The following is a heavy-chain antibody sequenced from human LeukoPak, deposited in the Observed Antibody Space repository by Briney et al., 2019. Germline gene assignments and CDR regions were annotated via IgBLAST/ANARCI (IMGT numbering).Heavy chain of an antibody. CDR2: INPSGGST. Sequence: ASVKVSCKASGYTFTSYYMHWVRQAPGQGLEWMGIINPSGGSTSYAQKFQGRVTMTRDTSTSTVYMELSSLRSEDTAVYYCASAGRDGYNYPGCDYWGQGTLVTVSS. CDR3: ASAGRDGYNYPGCDY. D-gene: IGHD5-24*01. CDR1: GYTFTSYY. J-gene: IGHJ4*02. V-gene: IGHV1-46*01.